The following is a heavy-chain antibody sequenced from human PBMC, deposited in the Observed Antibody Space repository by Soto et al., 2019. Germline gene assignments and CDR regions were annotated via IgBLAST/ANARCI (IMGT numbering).Heavy chain of an antibody. J-gene: IGHJ4*02. D-gene: IGHD3-9*01. V-gene: IGHV3-23*01. CDR1: GLSFTSYA. CDR2: ISVSGNNT. CDR3: AKDAKILDWLPTSYYFDF. Sequence: EVQVLESGGGLAQPGRSLRLSCAVSGLSFTSYARTWVRQSPGKGLEWVSSISVSGNNTYSADYVRGRFTISRDNSKNTLYLQMNSLRAEDTAVYYCAKDAKILDWLPTSYYFDFWGQGTLVTVSS.